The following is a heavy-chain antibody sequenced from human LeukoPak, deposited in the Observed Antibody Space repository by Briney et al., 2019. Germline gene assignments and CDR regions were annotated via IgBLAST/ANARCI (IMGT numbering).Heavy chain of an antibody. Sequence: GGSLRLSCAASGFSFGSFWMTWIRQAPRKGLEWVGHINEDGSQTNYIDSVTGRFTISRDDTKDSLYLQMNSLRAEDTAVYFCVRDVGYFHFDSWGQGILVTVSS. CDR3: VRDVGYFHFDS. CDR1: GFSFGSFW. D-gene: IGHD1-1*01. V-gene: IGHV3-7*01. CDR2: INEDGSQT. J-gene: IGHJ4*02.